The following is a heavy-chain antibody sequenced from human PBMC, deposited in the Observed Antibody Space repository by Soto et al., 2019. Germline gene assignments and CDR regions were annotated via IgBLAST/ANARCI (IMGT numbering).Heavy chain of an antibody. D-gene: IGHD2-15*01. CDR3: ARDSRYCSGGSCIDY. V-gene: IGHV1-18*01. CDR1: GYTFTSYG. J-gene: IGHJ4*02. CDR2: ISAYNGNT. Sequence: QVQLVQSGAEVKKPGASVKVSCKASGYTFTSYGISWVRQAPGQGLEWMGWISAYNGNTNYAQKLQGRVTMTTDTSTSTAYTELRSLRSDDTAVYYCARDSRYCSGGSCIDYWGQGTLVTVSS.